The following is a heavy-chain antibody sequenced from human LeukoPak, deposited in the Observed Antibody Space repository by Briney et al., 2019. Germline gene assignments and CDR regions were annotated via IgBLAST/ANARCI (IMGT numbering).Heavy chain of an antibody. CDR2: ISAYNGNT. CDR3: ARDRPDYYGSGSYYSDY. CDR1: GYTFTTYG. Sequence: ASVKVSCKASGYTFTTYGISWVRQAPGQGLEWMGWISAYNGNTNYAQKLQGRVTMTTDTSTSTAYMELRSLRSDDTAVYYCARDRPDYYGSGSYYSDYWGQGTLVTVSS. J-gene: IGHJ4*02. D-gene: IGHD3-10*01. V-gene: IGHV1-18*01.